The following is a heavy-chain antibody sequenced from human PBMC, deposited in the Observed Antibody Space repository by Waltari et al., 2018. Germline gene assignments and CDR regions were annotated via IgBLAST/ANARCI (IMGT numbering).Heavy chain of an antibody. CDR3: TRTRYCSTTSCQVDWFDP. V-gene: IGHV3-74*01. D-gene: IGHD2-2*01. Sequence: QLVESGGGSVQPGGSLRLSCAASGFPFSNYWMPWVRQAPGKGLVWVSRINGDGGSTSYADSVKGRFTISRDNANNRLHLQMNSLRAEDTAVYYCTRTRYCSTTSCQVDWFDPWGQGTLVTVSS. J-gene: IGHJ5*02. CDR1: GFPFSNYW. CDR2: INGDGGST.